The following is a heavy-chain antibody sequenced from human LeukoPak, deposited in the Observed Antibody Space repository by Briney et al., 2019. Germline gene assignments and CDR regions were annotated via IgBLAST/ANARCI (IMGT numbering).Heavy chain of an antibody. V-gene: IGHV1-8*03. Sequence: ASVKVSCKPSGYTFTSYDINSGRQATGQGREWMRWMNPNSGNTGYAQKFQGRVTITRNTSISTAYMELSSLRSEDTAVYYCARGAAPRGYYYYMDVWGKGTTVTVSS. CDR3: ARGAAPRGYYYYMDV. J-gene: IGHJ6*03. D-gene: IGHD3-10*01. CDR1: GYTFTSYD. CDR2: MNPNSGNT.